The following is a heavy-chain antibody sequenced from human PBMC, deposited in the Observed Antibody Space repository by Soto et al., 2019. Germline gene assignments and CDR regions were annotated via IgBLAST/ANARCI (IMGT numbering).Heavy chain of an antibody. CDR3: ARDYSSGWYCLDY. CDR1: GFPFSSYG. CDR2: IWYDGSNK. J-gene: IGHJ4*02. V-gene: IGHV3-33*01. D-gene: IGHD6-19*01. Sequence: QVQLVESGGGVVQPGRSLRLSCAASGFPFSSYGMHWVRQAPGKGLEWVAVIWYDGSNKYYADTVKGRFTISRDNSKNTLYLQMNSLRAEDTAVYYCARDYSSGWYCLDYWGQGTMVTVSS.